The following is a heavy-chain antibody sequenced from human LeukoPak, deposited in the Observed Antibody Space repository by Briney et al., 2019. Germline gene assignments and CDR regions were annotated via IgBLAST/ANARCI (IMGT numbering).Heavy chain of an antibody. D-gene: IGHD4-17*01. CDR2: IYYSGRA. CDR1: GDSISSFY. Sequence: SETLSLTCTVSGDSISSFYWSWIRQPPGKGLEWIGYIYYSGRANYYPSLKSRVTISVDTSKNQFSLKLSSVTAADTAVYYCAREIRENYGDSYFDYWGQGTLVTVSS. J-gene: IGHJ4*02. CDR3: AREIRENYGDSYFDY. V-gene: IGHV4-59*01.